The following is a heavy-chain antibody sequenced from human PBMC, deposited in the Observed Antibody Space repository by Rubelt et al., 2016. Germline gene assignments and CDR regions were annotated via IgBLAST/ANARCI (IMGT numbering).Heavy chain of an antibody. Sequence: QVQLQQWGAGLLKPSETLSLTCAVYGGSFSAYYWSWIRQPPGKGLEWIGEINHSGSTNYNPSLKSRVTISVETSKNQFSRKLNPVTAADTAIYYGVSQWLVRGDYYYHGMDVWGQGTTGTVSS. CDR1: GGSFSAYY. J-gene: IGHJ6*02. V-gene: IGHV4-34*01. D-gene: IGHD6-19*01. CDR3: VSQWLVRGDYYYHGMDV. CDR2: INHSGST.